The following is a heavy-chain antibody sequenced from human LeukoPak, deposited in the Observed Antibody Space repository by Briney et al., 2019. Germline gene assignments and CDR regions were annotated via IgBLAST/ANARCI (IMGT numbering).Heavy chain of an antibody. J-gene: IGHJ4*02. CDR1: GGSFSGHY. D-gene: IGHD6-19*01. Sequence: SETLSLTCAVYGGSFSGHYWSWIRQPPGKGLEWIGEVNHRGRTTYNPSLESRVTISVDTSKNQFSLRLTSVTAADTAVYYCARVRTPITFYSSGWYPSFDYWGQGTLVTVSS. CDR3: ARVRTPITFYSSGWYPSFDY. CDR2: VNHRGRT. V-gene: IGHV4-34*01.